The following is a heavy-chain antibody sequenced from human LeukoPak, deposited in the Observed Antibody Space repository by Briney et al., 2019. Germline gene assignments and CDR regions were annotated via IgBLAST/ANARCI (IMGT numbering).Heavy chain of an antibody. CDR3: ASAMAAAGTFDY. J-gene: IGHJ4*02. CDR2: IYHSGST. V-gene: IGHV4-38-2*02. CDR1: GYSTSSGYY. D-gene: IGHD6-13*01. Sequence: PSETLSLTCTVSGYSTSSGYYWGWIRQPPGKGLEWIGSIYHSGSTYYNPSLKSRVTISVDTSKNQFSLKLSSVTAADTAVYYCASAMAAAGTFDYWGQGTLVTVSS.